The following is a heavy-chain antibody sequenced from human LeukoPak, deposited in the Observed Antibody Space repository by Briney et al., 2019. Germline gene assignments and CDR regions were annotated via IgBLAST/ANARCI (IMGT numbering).Heavy chain of an antibody. V-gene: IGHV4-61*02. D-gene: IGHD3-3*02. CDR1: GDSISSGDYY. J-gene: IGHJ5*02. CDR2: ISSSGST. CDR3: ARHFRWPSNYNWFDP. Sequence: SETLSLTCTVSGDSISSGDYYWSWIRQPAGKGLEWIGRISSSGSTNYNPSLKSRVTISVDTSKNQFSLKLSSVTAADTAVYYCARHFRWPSNYNWFDPWGQGTLVTVSS.